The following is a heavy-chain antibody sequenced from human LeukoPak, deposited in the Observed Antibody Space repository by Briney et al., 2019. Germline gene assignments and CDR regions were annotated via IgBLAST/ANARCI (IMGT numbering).Heavy chain of an antibody. V-gene: IGHV3-7*01. J-gene: IGHJ4*02. CDR1: GFTFSTYW. Sequence: GGSLRLSCAASGFTFSTYWMTWVRQAPGKGLEWVANIKQDGSEKYYVDSVKGRFTISRDNAKNSLCLQMNSLRAEDTAVYYCARPPLYSYGCFDYWGQGTLVTVSS. CDR3: ARPPLYSYGCFDY. D-gene: IGHD5-18*01. CDR2: IKQDGSEK.